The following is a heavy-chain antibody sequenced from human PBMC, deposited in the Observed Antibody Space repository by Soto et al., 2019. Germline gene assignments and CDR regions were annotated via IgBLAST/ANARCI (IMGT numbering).Heavy chain of an antibody. CDR1: GFIFSTYG. CDR3: TKEYIVGTTWGYFES. Sequence: VQLVESGGGVVQPGGSLRLSCAASGFIFSTYGTHWVRQVPGKGLEWVAHISYDGSNEHYADSVKGRFTVSRDNAKNTLSLQLTSLRSEDTAVYYCTKEYIVGTTWGYFESWGQGTLVTVSS. V-gene: IGHV3-30*18. CDR2: ISYDGSNE. J-gene: IGHJ4*02. D-gene: IGHD1-26*01.